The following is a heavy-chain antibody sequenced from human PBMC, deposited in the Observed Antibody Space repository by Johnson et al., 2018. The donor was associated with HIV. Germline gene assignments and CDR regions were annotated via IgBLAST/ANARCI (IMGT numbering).Heavy chain of an antibody. V-gene: IGHV3-20*04. J-gene: IGHJ3*02. CDR2: INWNGGST. D-gene: IGHD3-22*01. Sequence: VQLVESGGGVVRPGGSLRLSCAASGFTFDDYGMSWVRQAPGKGLEWVSGINWNGGSTGYADSVKGRFTISRDNAKNSLYLQMNSLRAEDTAVYYCARATCTDPIVAVGTAFDIWGQGTMVTVS. CDR1: GFTFDDYG. CDR3: ARATCTDPIVAVGTAFDI.